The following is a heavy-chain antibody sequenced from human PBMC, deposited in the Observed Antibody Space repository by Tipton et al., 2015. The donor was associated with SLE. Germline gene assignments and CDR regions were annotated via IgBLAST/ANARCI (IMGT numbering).Heavy chain of an antibody. J-gene: IGHJ4*02. CDR3: ERRGVGAIDY. Sequence: LRLSCAVYGGSFSGYYWSWIRHPPGKGLEWIGEIKHSGSTYYNPSLKSRVTISVDTSKNQFSLKLSSVTAADTAVYYCERRGVGAIDYWGQGTLVTVSS. CDR2: IKHSGST. V-gene: IGHV4-34*01. D-gene: IGHD1-26*01. CDR1: GGSFSGYY.